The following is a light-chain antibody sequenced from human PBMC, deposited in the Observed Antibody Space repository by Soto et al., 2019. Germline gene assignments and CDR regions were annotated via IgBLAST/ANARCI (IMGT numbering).Light chain of an antibody. Sequence: DIQLTQSPSFLSASVGDRVTITCRASQDISSYLGWYQQKPGEAPKLLSYGASTLQSGVPSRFSGSGSGTEFTLTISSLQPEDFAYYDCQQLNSYLFTFGQGTLLEIK. CDR3: QQLNSYLFT. V-gene: IGKV1-9*01. J-gene: IGKJ5*01. CDR2: GAS. CDR1: QDISSY.